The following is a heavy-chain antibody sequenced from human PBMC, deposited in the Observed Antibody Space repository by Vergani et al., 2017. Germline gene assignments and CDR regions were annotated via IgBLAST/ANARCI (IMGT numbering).Heavy chain of an antibody. Sequence: QVLLEQSGAEVKKPGASVRVSCKTSGYTFTNYYIHWVRQAPGQGLEWMGIINPSGGSTTYAQQFQGRLTMTRDTSTSTVYMDLSNLRSEDTAVYYCAIPHGDILPPDPRRLDYWGQGTLVTVSS. J-gene: IGHJ4*02. CDR1: GYTFTNYY. CDR3: AIPHGDILPPDPRRLDY. V-gene: IGHV1-46*03. D-gene: IGHD1-14*01. CDR2: INPSGGST.